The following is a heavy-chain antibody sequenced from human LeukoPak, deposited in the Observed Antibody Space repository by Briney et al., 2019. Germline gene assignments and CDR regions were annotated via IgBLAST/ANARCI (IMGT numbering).Heavy chain of an antibody. CDR1: GGSISSYY. CDR2: IYYSGST. CDR3: ARVSSSGWYGPAFDI. V-gene: IGHV4-59*01. Sequence: SETLSLTCTVSGGSISSYYWSWIRQPPGKGLEWIGYIYYSGSTNYNPSLKSRVTISVDTSKNQFSLKLSSVTAADTAVYYCARVSSSGWYGPAFDIWGQGTMVTVSS. D-gene: IGHD6-19*01. J-gene: IGHJ3*02.